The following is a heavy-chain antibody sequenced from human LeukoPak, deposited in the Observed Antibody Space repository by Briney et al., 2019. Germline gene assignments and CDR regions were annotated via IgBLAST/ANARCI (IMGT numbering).Heavy chain of an antibody. CDR1: GYTFTNYY. CDR3: ARDPKDFYGDYDDPYFAY. J-gene: IGHJ4*02. CDR2: INLSGGGT. Sequence: ASVKVSCKASGYTFTNYYIHWVRQAPGQGLEWMGIINLSGGGTTYAQKLQGRVTVTTDTSTSTAYMELRSLRSDDTAVYYCARDPKDFYGDYDDPYFAYWGQGTLVTVSS. D-gene: IGHD4-17*01. V-gene: IGHV1-46*01.